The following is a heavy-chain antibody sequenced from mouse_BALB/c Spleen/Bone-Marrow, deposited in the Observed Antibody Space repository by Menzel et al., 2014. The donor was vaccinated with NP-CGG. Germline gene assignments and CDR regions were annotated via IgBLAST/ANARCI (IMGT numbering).Heavy chain of an antibody. CDR1: RFTFSSYG. V-gene: IGHV5-6-3*01. CDR2: INSNGGST. Sequence: LVESGGGLVQPGGSLKLSCAASRFTFSSYGMSWVRQTPDKRLELVATINSNGGSTYYPDSVKGRFTISRDNAKNTLYLQMSSLKSEDTAMYYCARDRYYGYAMDYWGQGTSVTVSS. D-gene: IGHD1-1*01. J-gene: IGHJ4*01. CDR3: ARDRYYGYAMDY.